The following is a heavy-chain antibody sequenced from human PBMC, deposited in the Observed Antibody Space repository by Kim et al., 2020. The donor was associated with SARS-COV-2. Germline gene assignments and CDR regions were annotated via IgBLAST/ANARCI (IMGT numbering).Heavy chain of an antibody. Sequence: GESLKISCKGSGYSFTSYWISWVRQMPGKGLEWMGRIDPSDSYTNYSPSFQGHVTISADKSISTAYLQWSSLKASDTAMYYCARNTRMVRGVSRWFDPWGQGTLVTVSS. D-gene: IGHD3-10*01. CDR3: ARNTRMVRGVSRWFDP. J-gene: IGHJ5*02. V-gene: IGHV5-10-1*01. CDR1: GYSFTSYW. CDR2: IDPSDSYT.